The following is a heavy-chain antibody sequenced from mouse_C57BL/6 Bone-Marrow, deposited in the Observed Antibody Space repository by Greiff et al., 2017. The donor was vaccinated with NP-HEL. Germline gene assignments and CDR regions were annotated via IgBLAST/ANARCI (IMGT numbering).Heavy chain of an antibody. D-gene: IGHD2-1*01. V-gene: IGHV1-81*01. CDR3: AREWGNYVRMDY. Sequence: VKLQESGAELARPGASVKLSCKASGYTFTSYGISWVKQRTGQGLEWIGEIYPRSGNTYYYEKFKGKATLTADKSSSTAYMELRSLTSEDSAVYFCAREWGNYVRMDYWGQGTSVTVSS. CDR1: GYTFTSYG. CDR2: IYPRSGNT. J-gene: IGHJ4*01.